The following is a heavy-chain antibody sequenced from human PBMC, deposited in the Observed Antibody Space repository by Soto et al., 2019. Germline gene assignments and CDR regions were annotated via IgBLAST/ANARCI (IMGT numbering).Heavy chain of an antibody. CDR3: ARESEDLTSNLDY. CDR1: GFTFTRYS. Sequence: GGSLRLSCAASGFTFTRYSMNWVRQAPGKGLEWVSSISSTTNYIYYGDSMKGRFTISRDNAKNSLYLEMNSLRAEDTAVYYCARESEDLTSNLDYWSQGTLVIVPQ. J-gene: IGHJ4*02. V-gene: IGHV3-21*06. CDR2: ISSTTNYI.